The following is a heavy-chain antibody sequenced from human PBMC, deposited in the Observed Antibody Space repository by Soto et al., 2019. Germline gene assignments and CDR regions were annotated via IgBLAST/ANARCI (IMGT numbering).Heavy chain of an antibody. CDR1: GFTFDDYG. CDR3: ARDYRSGSYYPDAFDI. J-gene: IGHJ3*02. CDR2: INWNGGST. D-gene: IGHD3-10*01. V-gene: IGHV3-20*04. Sequence: GGSLRLSCAASGFTFDDYGMSWVRQAPGKGLEWVSGINWNGGSTGYADSVKGRFTISRDNAKNSLYLQMNSLRAEDTALYYCARDYRSGSYYPDAFDIWGQGTMVTVSS.